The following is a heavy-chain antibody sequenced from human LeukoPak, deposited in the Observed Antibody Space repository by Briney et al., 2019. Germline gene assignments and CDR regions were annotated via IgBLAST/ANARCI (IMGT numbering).Heavy chain of an antibody. CDR2: VGISGDT. D-gene: IGHD2-15*01. V-gene: IGHV3-13*01. CDR1: GFTFRSYD. J-gene: IGHJ4*02. CDR3: VRGSIQVTRIDEIDY. Sequence: PGWSLRLSCAASGFTFRSYDMHWVRQVTGEGLEWVSAVGISGDTYYAGSVKGRFTISRENARNSLYLQMNSLTDGDTAVFYGVRGSIQVTRIDEIDYWGQGTQVTVSS.